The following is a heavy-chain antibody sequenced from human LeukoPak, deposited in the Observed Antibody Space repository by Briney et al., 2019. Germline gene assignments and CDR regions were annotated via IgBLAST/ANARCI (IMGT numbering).Heavy chain of an antibody. CDR2: IKSKADGGTA. D-gene: IGHD6-19*01. Sequence: GGSLRLSCAASGFTFNNAWMSWVRQAPGKGLEWAGRIKSKADGGTADHAAPVKGRFTISRDDSKNTLHLQMNSLKSEDTAVYYCTTGGIAVTGTLDYWGQGTLVTVSS. V-gene: IGHV3-15*01. J-gene: IGHJ4*02. CDR3: TTGGIAVTGTLDY. CDR1: GFTFNNAW.